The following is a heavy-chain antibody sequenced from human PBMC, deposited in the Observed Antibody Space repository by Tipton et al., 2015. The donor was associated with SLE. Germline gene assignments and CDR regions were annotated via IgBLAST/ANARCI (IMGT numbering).Heavy chain of an antibody. CDR1: GGSFSGYY. CDR2: IYYSGYT. J-gene: IGHJ4*02. D-gene: IGHD3-22*01. V-gene: IGHV4-59*01. Sequence: TLSLTCAVYGGSFSGYYWSWIRQPPGKGLEWIGYIYYSGYTSYNPSLKSRVTISVDTSKNQFSLKLSSVTAADTAVYYCASSSGYFDYWGQGTLVTVSS. CDR3: ASSSGYFDY.